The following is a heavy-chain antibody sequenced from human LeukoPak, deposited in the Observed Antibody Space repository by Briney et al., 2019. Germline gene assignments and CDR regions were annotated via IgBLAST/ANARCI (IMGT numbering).Heavy chain of an antibody. CDR2: INSDGSST. J-gene: IGHJ4*02. CDR3: AKDFKRLLWFGEPPR. V-gene: IGHV3-74*01. CDR1: GFTFSSYW. D-gene: IGHD3-10*01. Sequence: GGSLRLSCAASGFTFSSYWMHSVRQAPGKGLVWVSRINSDGSSTSYADSVKGRFTISRDNAKNTLYLQMNSLRAEDTAVYYCAKDFKRLLWFGEPPRWGQGTLVTVSS.